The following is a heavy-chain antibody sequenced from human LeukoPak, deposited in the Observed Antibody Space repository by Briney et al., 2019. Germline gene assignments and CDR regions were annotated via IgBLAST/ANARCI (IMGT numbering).Heavy chain of an antibody. J-gene: IGHJ4*02. V-gene: IGHV1-69*04. CDR1: GYTFTSYD. CDR3: ARDREGKGVDY. D-gene: IGHD3-10*01. CDR2: IIPILGIA. Sequence: GASVKVSCKASGYTFTSYDINWVRQAPGQGLEWMGRIIPILGIANYAQKFQGRVTITADKSTSTAYMELSSLRSEDTAVYYCARDREGKGVDYWGQGTLVTVSS.